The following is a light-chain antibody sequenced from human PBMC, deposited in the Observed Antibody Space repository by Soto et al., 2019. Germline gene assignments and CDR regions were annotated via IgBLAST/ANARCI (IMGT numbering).Light chain of an antibody. Sequence: DIQMTQSPSTLSASIGDRVTITCRASQDINSGLAWYQQKPGKAPNLLIYDASNLESGVPSRFSGSGSGTEFSLTITSLQPDDFATYYCQQYSSYATSTLGQGTKVDIK. CDR2: DAS. J-gene: IGKJ1*01. CDR1: QDINSG. V-gene: IGKV1-5*01. CDR3: QQYSSYATST.